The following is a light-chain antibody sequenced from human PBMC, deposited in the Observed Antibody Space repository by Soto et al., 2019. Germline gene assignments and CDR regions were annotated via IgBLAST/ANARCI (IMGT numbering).Light chain of an antibody. CDR2: GAS. CDR3: QQYNNWPPMYT. Sequence: EIVMTQSPATLSVSPGERATLSCRASQSVSSNLVWYQQKPGQAPRLLIYGASTRATGIPARFSSSGSGTEFTLTISSLQSEDFAVYYCQQYNNWPPMYTFGQGSKLEIK. J-gene: IGKJ2*01. V-gene: IGKV3-15*01. CDR1: QSVSSN.